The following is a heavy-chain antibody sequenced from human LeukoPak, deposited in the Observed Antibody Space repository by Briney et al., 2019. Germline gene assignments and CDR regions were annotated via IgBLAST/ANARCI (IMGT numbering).Heavy chain of an antibody. CDR1: GFTFSSYW. CDR3: ARIAIGYSSSWTDYYYYYYMDV. V-gene: IGHV3-7*01. Sequence: GGSLRLSCAASGFTFSSYWMSWVRQAPGKGLEWVANIKQDGSEKYYVDSVKGRFTISRDNAKNSLYLQMNSLRAEDTAVYYCARIAIGYSSSWTDYYYYYYMDVWGKGTTATVSS. D-gene: IGHD6-13*01. CDR2: IKQDGSEK. J-gene: IGHJ6*03.